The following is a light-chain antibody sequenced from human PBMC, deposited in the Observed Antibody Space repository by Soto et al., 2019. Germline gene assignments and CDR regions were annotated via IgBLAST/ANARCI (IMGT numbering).Light chain of an antibody. CDR1: QSVSSN. CDR3: QQYNNWPVT. V-gene: IGKV3-15*01. Sequence: EIVMTQSPATLSVSPGERDTLSCRASQSVSSNLAWYQQKPGQAPRLLIYGASTRATGIPARCSGSGSGTEFTLTISSLQSEDFAVYYCQQYNNWPVTFGQGPKVEIK. CDR2: GAS. J-gene: IGKJ1*01.